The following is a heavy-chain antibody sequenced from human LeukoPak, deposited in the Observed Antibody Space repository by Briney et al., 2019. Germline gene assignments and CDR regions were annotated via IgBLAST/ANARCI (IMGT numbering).Heavy chain of an antibody. D-gene: IGHD3-10*01. J-gene: IGHJ4*02. CDR2: IWYDGSNK. V-gene: IGHV3-33*06. Sequence: PGRPRSLSVAASGLPLSSYGRNGGRKAPGKGLEGVAVIWYDGSNKYYADSVKGRFTVSRDNSKNTLYLQMNSLRAEDRAVYYCAKEQTSSGFFDYWGQGTLVTVSS. CDR3: AKEQTSSGFFDY. CDR1: GLPLSSYG.